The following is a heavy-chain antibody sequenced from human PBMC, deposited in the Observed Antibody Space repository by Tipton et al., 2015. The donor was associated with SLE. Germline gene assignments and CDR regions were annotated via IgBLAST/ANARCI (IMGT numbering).Heavy chain of an antibody. CDR1: GGSSSGPY. Sequence: TLSLTCAVYGGSSSGPYWGWIRQPPGKGLEWIGEISQSGSTNYNPSLKSRVSISMDEAKNQFSLSVRSMTAADTAVYYCASGPLRYGDAFDIWGPGTLVTVSS. D-gene: IGHD4-17*01. J-gene: IGHJ3*02. CDR3: ASGPLRYGDAFDI. V-gene: IGHV4-34*01. CDR2: ISQSGST.